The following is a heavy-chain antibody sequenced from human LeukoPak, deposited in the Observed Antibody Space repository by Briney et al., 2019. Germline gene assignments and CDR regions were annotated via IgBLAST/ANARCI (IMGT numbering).Heavy chain of an antibody. CDR1: GFTFSSYW. CDR3: ARQDIVVVPAALDY. V-gene: IGHV3-7*01. CDR2: IKQDGSEK. D-gene: IGHD2-2*01. Sequence: PGGSLRLSCAASGFTFSSYWMSWVRQAPGKGLEWVANIKQDGSEKYYVDSVKGRFTISRDNAKNSLYLQMNSLRAEDTAVYYCARQDIVVVPAALDYWGQGTLVTVSS. J-gene: IGHJ4*02.